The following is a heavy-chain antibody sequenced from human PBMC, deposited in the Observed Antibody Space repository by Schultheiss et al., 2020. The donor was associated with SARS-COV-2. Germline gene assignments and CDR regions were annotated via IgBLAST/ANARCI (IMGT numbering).Heavy chain of an antibody. CDR1: GGSISSGGYY. Sequence: LRLSCTVSGGSISSGGYYWSWIRQHPGKGLEWIGYIYYSGSTNYNPSLKSRVTISVDTSKNQFSLKLSSVTAADTAVYYCARDRAGYGSGTYGMDVWGQGTTVTVSS. D-gene: IGHD3-10*01. V-gene: IGHV4-31*03. J-gene: IGHJ6*02. CDR3: ARDRAGYGSGTYGMDV. CDR2: IYYSGST.